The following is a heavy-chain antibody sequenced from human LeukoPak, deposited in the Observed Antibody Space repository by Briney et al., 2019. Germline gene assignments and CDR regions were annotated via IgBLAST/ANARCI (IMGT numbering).Heavy chain of an antibody. V-gene: IGHV4-59*08. CDR3: ARHVARKYCSSTSCRRYYYYMDV. CDR1: GGSISNYY. J-gene: IGHJ6*03. Sequence: SETLSLTCTVSGGSISNYYWSWIRQPPGKGLEWIAYINYSGSTNYNPSLKSRVTISVDTSKNQFSLKLSSVTAADTAVYYCARHVARKYCSSTSCRRYYYYMDVWGKGTTVTISS. D-gene: IGHD2-2*01. CDR2: INYSGST.